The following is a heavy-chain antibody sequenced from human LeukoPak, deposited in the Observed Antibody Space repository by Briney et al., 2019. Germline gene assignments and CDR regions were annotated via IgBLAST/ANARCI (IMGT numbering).Heavy chain of an antibody. J-gene: IGHJ4*02. D-gene: IGHD3-10*01. Sequence: PGGSLRLSCAASGFTFSSYAMSWVCPAPGKGLEWVSAISGSGGSTYYADSVKGRFTISRDNSKNTLYLQMNSLRAEDTAVYYCAKVSEVRGVSHDYWGQGTLVTVSS. V-gene: IGHV3-23*01. CDR1: GFTFSSYA. CDR3: AKVSEVRGVSHDY. CDR2: ISGSGGST.